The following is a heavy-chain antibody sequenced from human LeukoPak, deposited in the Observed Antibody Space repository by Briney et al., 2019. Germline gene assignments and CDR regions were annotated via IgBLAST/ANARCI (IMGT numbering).Heavy chain of an antibody. CDR3: ATPRAADSYNYYYYYMDV. CDR2: IIPIFGTA. V-gene: IGHV1-69*13. Sequence: VASVKVSCKASGGTFSSYAISWVRQAPGQGLEWMGGIIPIFGTANYAQKFQGRVTITADESTSTAYMELSSLKSEDTAVYYCATPRAADSYNYYYYYMDVWGKGATVTVSS. J-gene: IGHJ6*03. D-gene: IGHD5-18*01. CDR1: GGTFSSYA.